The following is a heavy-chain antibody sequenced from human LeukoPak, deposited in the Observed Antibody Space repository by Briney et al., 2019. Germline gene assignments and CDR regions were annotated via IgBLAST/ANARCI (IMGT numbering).Heavy chain of an antibody. V-gene: IGHV4-39*01. J-gene: IGHJ2*01. CDR3: ARASRARYFDL. Sequence: PETLSLTCTVSGGSITTSSYYWGWIRQPPGKGLEWIGIIYYSGSTYYNPSLKGRVTISVDTSKNQFSLKLSSVTAADTAVYYCARASRARYFDLWGRGTLVTVSS. CDR1: GGSITTSSYY. CDR2: IYYSGST.